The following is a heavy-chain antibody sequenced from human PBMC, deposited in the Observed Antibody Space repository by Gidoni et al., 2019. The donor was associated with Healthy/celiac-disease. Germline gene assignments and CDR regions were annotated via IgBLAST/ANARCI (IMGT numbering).Heavy chain of an antibody. CDR3: AKDRSMTTVTAVDY. V-gene: IGHV3-23*01. J-gene: IGHJ4*02. CDR1: GFTFSSYP. CDR2: ISGSGGST. Sequence: EVQLLESGGGLVQPGVSLRLSCAASGFTFSSYPMSWVRQAPGKGLEGVSAISGSGGSTYYADSVKGRFTISRDNSKNTLYLQMNSLRAEDTAVYYCAKDRSMTTVTAVDYWGQGTLVTVSS. D-gene: IGHD4-17*01.